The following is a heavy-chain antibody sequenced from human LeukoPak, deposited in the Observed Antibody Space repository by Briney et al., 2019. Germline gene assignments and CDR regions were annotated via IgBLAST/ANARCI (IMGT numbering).Heavy chain of an antibody. CDR1: GFTFSSYS. D-gene: IGHD1-14*01. Sequence: GGSLRLSCAASGFTFSSYSMNWVRQAPGKGLEWVSSISSSSSYIYYADSVKGRFTISRDNAKNSLYLQMNSLRAEDTAVYYCARDQGFGNYYYYMDVWGKGTTVTVSS. J-gene: IGHJ6*03. V-gene: IGHV3-21*01. CDR3: ARDQGFGNYYYYMDV. CDR2: ISSSSSYI.